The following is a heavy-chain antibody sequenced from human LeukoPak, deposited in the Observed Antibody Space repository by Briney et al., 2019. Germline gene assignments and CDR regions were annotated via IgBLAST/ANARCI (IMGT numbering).Heavy chain of an antibody. J-gene: IGHJ3*02. CDR1: GFSLSTSGVG. V-gene: IGHV2-5*02. CDR2: IFWDDDK. Sequence: SGPTLVKPTQPLTLTCTFSGFSLSTSGVGVGWIRQPPGKALEWLALIFWDDDKRYNPSLKTRHTITKDTSKNQVVLTMTNMDPVDTATYFCAQKALVRGLIIKAAGAFDIWGQGTMVTVSS. D-gene: IGHD3-10*01. CDR3: AQKALVRGLIIKAAGAFDI.